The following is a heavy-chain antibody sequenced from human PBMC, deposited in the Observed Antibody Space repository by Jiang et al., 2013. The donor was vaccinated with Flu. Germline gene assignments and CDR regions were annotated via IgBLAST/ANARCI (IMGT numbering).Heavy chain of an antibody. V-gene: IGHV5-51*03. CDR3: ATHKGVVNGQGTGAFDV. J-gene: IGHJ3*01. Sequence: VQLVESEAEVKKSGESLKISCKGSEYTFTYYWIGWVRQMSGKGLEWMGLINPGDSETRYSPSFQGQVTMSVDKSISTAYLQWSSLRASDTAMYYCATHKGVVNGQGTGAFDVWGQGTQVTVSS. CDR2: INPGDSET. D-gene: IGHD2-8*01. CDR1: EYTFTYYW.